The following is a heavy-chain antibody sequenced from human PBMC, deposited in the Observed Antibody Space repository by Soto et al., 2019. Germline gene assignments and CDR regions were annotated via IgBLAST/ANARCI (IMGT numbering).Heavy chain of an antibody. CDR1: GFTFSSYG. V-gene: IGHV3-33*01. CDR3: VREGTINPAFDY. Sequence: QSGGSLRLSCAASGFTFSSYGMHWVRQAPGKGLEWVAVIWYDGSNKYYADSVKGRFTISRDNSKNTLYLQMNSLRAEDTAVYYCVREGTINPAFDYWGQGTLVTVSS. J-gene: IGHJ4*02. CDR2: IWYDGSNK. D-gene: IGHD3-9*01.